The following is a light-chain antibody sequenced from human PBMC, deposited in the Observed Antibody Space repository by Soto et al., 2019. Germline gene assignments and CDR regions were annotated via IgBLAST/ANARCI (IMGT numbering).Light chain of an antibody. Sequence: QSVLTQPPSVSGAPGQRVTISCTGSSSNIGAGYDVHWYQQLPGTAPKLLIYGNSNRPSGVPDRFSGSKSGTSASLAITGLQAEDEGDYYCQSYDSSLSRAVFGGGTQLTVL. J-gene: IGLJ7*01. CDR1: SSNIGAGYD. V-gene: IGLV1-40*01. CDR3: QSYDSSLSRAV. CDR2: GNS.